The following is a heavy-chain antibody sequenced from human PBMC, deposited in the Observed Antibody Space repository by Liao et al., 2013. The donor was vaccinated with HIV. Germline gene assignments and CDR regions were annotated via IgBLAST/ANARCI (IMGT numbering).Heavy chain of an antibody. V-gene: IGHV4-61*02. D-gene: IGHD2-15*01. CDR2: IYTSGST. Sequence: QVRLQQSGPGLVKPSETLSLTCTVSGGSISRGRYYWSWIRQPAGKGLEWIGRIYTSGSTNYNPSLKSRVTMSVDTSKNQFSLKLSSVTAADTAVYYCARGPRGYCSGGSCYSLGTSRYFDLWAVAPWSLSPQ. J-gene: IGHJ2*01. CDR3: ARGPRGYCSGGSCYSLGTSRYFDL. CDR1: GGSISRGRYY.